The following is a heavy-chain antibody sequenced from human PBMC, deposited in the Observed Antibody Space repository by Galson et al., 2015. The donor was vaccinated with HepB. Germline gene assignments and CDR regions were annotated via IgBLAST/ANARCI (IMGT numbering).Heavy chain of an antibody. V-gene: IGHV3-49*03. CDR1: GFTFGDYA. CDR2: IRSKPYGGTT. CDR3: TRVSRNKYFDSSGIFDI. J-gene: IGHJ4*02. Sequence: SLRLSCAASGFTFGDYALTWFRQAPGKGLEWVSLIRSKPYGGTTEYAASVKGRFTISRDDSKSIAFLQMNSLRTEDTAVYYCTRVSRNKYFDSSGIFDIWGQGTLVTVSS. D-gene: IGHD3-22*01.